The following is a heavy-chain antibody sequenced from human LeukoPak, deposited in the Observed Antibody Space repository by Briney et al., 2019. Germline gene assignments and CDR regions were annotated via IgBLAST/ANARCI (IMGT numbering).Heavy chain of an antibody. CDR1: GYTFTNYA. Sequence: GASVKVSCKASGYTFTNYALNWVRQAPGQGLEWMGWINTNTGNPTYAQGFRGRFVFSSDTSVKTAYYCARVGGSGSLDYYYFDYWGQGTLVTVSS. J-gene: IGHJ4*02. CDR2: INTNTGNP. V-gene: IGHV7-4-1*01. CDR3: DY. D-gene: IGHD3-10*01.